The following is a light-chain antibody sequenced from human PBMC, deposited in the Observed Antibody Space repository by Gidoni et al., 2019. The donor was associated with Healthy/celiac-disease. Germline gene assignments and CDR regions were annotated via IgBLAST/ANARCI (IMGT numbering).Light chain of an antibody. CDR3: QQSYSTPFYT. CDR1: QSISSY. Sequence: DIQMTQSPSSLSASVGDRVTITCRASQSISSYLNWYQQKPGKAPKLLIYAASSLQSGVPSRFSGSGSGTDFTLTISSLQPEDFATYYCQQSYSTPFYTFXXXTKLEIK. V-gene: IGKV1-39*01. J-gene: IGKJ2*01. CDR2: AAS.